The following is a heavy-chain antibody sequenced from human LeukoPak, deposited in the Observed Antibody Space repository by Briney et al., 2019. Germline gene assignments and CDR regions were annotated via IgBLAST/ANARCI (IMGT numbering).Heavy chain of an antibody. D-gene: IGHD7-27*01. V-gene: IGHV1-69*13. J-gene: IGHJ5*02. CDR3: ARTEMTWASRDLHNWFDP. CDR1: GGTFSSYA. CDR2: TIPIFGTA. Sequence: PVKVSCKASGGTFSSYAISWVRQAPGQRLEWRGGTIPIFGTANYAQKFPGRVTITADESTSTAYMELSSLRSEDTAVYYCARTEMTWASRDLHNWFDPWGQGTLVTVSS.